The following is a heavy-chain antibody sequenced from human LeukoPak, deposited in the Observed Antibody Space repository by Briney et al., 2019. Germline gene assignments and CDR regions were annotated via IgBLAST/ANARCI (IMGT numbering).Heavy chain of an antibody. V-gene: IGHV1-2*02. CDR1: GYTFTDYF. Sequence: ASVKVSCKTSGYTFTDYFIHWVRQAPGQGLEWMGWINPNSVDTHYAQKFQDRVTMTRDTSITTAYMELSGLRSDDTALYYCARGSEVGGTEKNALDIWGQGTIVIVSS. CDR3: ARGSEVGGTEKNALDI. CDR2: INPNSVDT. J-gene: IGHJ3*02. D-gene: IGHD1-26*01.